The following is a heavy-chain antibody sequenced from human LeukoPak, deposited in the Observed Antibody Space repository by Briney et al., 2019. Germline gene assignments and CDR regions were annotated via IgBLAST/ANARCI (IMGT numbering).Heavy chain of an antibody. CDR2: IWYYGSNK. D-gene: IGHD3-22*01. J-gene: IGHJ4*02. CDR1: GFTFSRYG. CDR3: AREVGISMIVSEPGFDY. V-gene: IGHV3-33*01. Sequence: GRSLRLSCAASGFTFSRYGMHWAPQAPGKGVGGGGVIWYYGSNKYYADSVKGRFTISRDNSKNTLYLQMNSLRAEDTAVYYCAREVGISMIVSEPGFDYWGQGTLVTASS.